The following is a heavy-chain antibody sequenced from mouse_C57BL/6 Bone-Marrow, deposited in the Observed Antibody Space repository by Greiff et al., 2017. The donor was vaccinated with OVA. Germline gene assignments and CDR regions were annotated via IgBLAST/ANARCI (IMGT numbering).Heavy chain of an antibody. V-gene: IGHV1-59*01. Sequence: VQLQQPGAELVRPGTSVKLSCKASGYTFTSYWMHWVKPRPGLGLEWTGVIDPSDSFTNSNQKFKGKATETVDTSSSTACMQLSSLTSEDSAVYYCGRGLRFAYWGQGTLVTVSA. D-gene: IGHD3-1*01. CDR2: IDPSDSFT. CDR3: GRGLRFAY. CDR1: GYTFTSYW. J-gene: IGHJ3*01.